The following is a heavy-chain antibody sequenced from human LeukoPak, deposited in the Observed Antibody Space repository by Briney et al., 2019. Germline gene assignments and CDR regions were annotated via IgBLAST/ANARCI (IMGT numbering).Heavy chain of an antibody. J-gene: IGHJ2*01. D-gene: IGHD1-26*01. Sequence: GGSLRLSCAASGFILSGYEMNWVRQAPGKGLEWVSFISSSGDTIYYADSEKGRFTVSRDNAKNSLYLQVNSLRAEDTAVYYCARDSGKYYISWYFDLWGRGTLVTVSS. V-gene: IGHV3-48*03. CDR2: ISSSGDTI. CDR1: GFILSGYE. CDR3: ARDSGKYYISWYFDL.